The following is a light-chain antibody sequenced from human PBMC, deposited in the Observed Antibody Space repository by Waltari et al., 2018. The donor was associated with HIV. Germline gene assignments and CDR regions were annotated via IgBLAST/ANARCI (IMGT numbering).Light chain of an antibody. CDR1: QTLLHSNGYNY. CDR2: LDS. CDR3: MQTLQTPPT. J-gene: IGKJ2*01. Sequence: EIVLTQSPLSLSVTPAEPASISCTSSQTLLHSNGYNYLDWYLQKPGQPPQLLIYLDSNRASGVPDRFSGGGSGTNFTLEISRVEVEDVGTYFCMQTLQTPPTFGQGTKLDIK. V-gene: IGKV2-28*01.